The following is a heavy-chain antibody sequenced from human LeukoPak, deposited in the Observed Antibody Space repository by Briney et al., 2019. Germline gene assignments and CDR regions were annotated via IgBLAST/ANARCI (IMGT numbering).Heavy chain of an antibody. CDR1: GGTFSSYA. Sequence: GSSVKVSCKASGGTFSSYAISWVRQAPGQGLEWMGGIIPIFGIANYAQKFQGRVTITADESTSTAYMELSSLRSEDTAVYYCARDLRRTYSSSWYYFDYWGQGTLVTVSS. D-gene: IGHD6-13*01. V-gene: IGHV1-69*01. CDR2: IIPIFGIA. J-gene: IGHJ4*02. CDR3: ARDLRRTYSSSWYYFDY.